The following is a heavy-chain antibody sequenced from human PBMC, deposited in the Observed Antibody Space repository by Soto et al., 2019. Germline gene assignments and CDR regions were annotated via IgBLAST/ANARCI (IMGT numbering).Heavy chain of an antibody. J-gene: IGHJ6*02. Sequence: GGSLRLSCAAPGFTFTSYGIHWVRQAPGKGLEWVAVISYDGSNQYYADSVKGRFTISRDNSKNTLYLQMNSLRDEDTAVYYCVKGSGLHTYYYYCMDVWGQGTTVTVSS. V-gene: IGHV3-30*18. CDR3: VKGSGLHTYYYYCMDV. CDR1: GFTFTSYG. CDR2: ISYDGSNQ. D-gene: IGHD2-15*01.